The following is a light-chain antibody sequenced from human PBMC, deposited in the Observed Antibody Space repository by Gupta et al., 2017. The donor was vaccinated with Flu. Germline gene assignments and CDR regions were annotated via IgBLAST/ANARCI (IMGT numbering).Light chain of an antibody. CDR2: GNS. CDR3: QASRV. V-gene: IGLV1-40*01. J-gene: IGLJ2*01. Sequence: QSVLTQPPSVSGAPGQRVTISCTGSSSNIGAGYDVHGYQQLPGTAPKLLIYGNSNRPSGVPDRCSGAKSGTSASLARTGLQAEDKAEYYCQASRVFGGGTKLTVL. CDR1: SSNIGAGYD.